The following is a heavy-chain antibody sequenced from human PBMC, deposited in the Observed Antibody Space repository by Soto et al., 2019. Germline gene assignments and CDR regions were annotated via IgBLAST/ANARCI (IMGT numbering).Heavy chain of an antibody. Sequence: TSETLSLTCSVSGYSVTSSDYYWVWIRQPPGKGLEWIGSMFYSGLTYYNPSLKSQVNMSVHTSKKQSSVRLNSVTAADTAVYYCAPLGVSRCGPYGIHVWGQGTTVPVSS. J-gene: IGHJ6*02. CDR3: APLGVSRCGPYGIHV. CDR2: MFYSGLT. D-gene: IGHD2-21*01. V-gene: IGHV4-39*01. CDR1: GYSVTSSDYY.